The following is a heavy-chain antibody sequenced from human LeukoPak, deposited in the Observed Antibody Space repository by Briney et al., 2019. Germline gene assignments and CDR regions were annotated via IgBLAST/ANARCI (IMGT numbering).Heavy chain of an antibody. J-gene: IGHJ4*02. CDR2: ISSSSSYI. V-gene: IGHV3-21*01. CDR3: ASLSCSSTSCGIDY. Sequence: TGGSLRLSCAASGFTFSSYSMNWVRQAPGKGQEWVSSISSSSSYIYYADSVKGRFTISRDNAKNSLYLQINSLRAEDPAVYYCASLSCSSTSCGIDYWGQGTLVTVSS. D-gene: IGHD2-2*01. CDR1: GFTFSSYS.